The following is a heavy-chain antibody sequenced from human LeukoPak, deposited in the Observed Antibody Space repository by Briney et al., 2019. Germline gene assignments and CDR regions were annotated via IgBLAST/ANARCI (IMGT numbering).Heavy chain of an antibody. CDR2: IYSSGST. Sequence: GGSLRLSCAASGFTVSTNYVSWVRQAPGKGLEWVSVIYSSGSTYYADSVKGRFTVSRHNSKNTLYLQMNSLRVEDTAVYYCARKEGPLDYWGQGTLVAVSS. V-gene: IGHV3-53*04. CDR3: ARKEGPLDY. CDR1: GFTVSTNY. J-gene: IGHJ4*02.